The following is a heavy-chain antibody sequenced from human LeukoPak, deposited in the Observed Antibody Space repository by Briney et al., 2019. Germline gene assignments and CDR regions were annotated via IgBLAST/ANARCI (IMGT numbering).Heavy chain of an antibody. D-gene: IGHD5-12*01. V-gene: IGHV3-7*03. CDR3: AKGYSGYECFDY. CDR1: GFTFSSYW. Sequence: GGSLRLSCAASGFTFSSYWMSWVRQAPGKGLEWVANIKQDGSEKYYVDSVKGRFTISRDNSKNTLYLQMNSLRAEDTALYYCAKGYSGYECFDYWGQGTLVTVSS. CDR2: IKQDGSEK. J-gene: IGHJ4*02.